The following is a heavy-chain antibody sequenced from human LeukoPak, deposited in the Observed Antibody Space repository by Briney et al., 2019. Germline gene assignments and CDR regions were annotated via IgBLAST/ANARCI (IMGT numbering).Heavy chain of an antibody. Sequence: ASVKVSCKASGYTFTSYGISWVRQAPGQGLEWMGWISAYHGNTNYAQKLEGRVTMTTDTSTSTAYMELRSLRSDDTAVYYCARGDYSNYVNDFDYWGQGTLVTVSS. CDR1: GYTFTSYG. D-gene: IGHD4-11*01. CDR2: ISAYHGNT. V-gene: IGHV1-18*01. CDR3: ARGDYSNYVNDFDY. J-gene: IGHJ4*02.